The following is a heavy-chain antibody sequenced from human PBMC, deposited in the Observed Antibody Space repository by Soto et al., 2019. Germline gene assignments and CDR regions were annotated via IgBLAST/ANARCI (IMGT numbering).Heavy chain of an antibody. D-gene: IGHD2-2*01. V-gene: IGHV4-4*07. Sequence: SEPLSLTCSVSGGSINSYWWSWIRQPAGKGLEWIGRVYSSGTTDYNPSLNSRATMSVETSKNQFSLKLTSVTAADTAVYYCARDIGSYAYAEGYWGQGIQVTSPQ. CDR3: ARDIGSYAYAEGY. CDR1: GGSINSYW. J-gene: IGHJ4*02. CDR2: VYSSGTT.